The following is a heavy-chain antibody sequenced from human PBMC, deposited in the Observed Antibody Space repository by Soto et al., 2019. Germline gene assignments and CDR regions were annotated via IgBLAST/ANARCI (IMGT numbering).Heavy chain of an antibody. CDR3: AREFPYYVSSDRYLDY. CDR2: TYYRSRWYN. CDR1: GDSVSGNSAA. V-gene: IGHV6-1*01. D-gene: IGHD3-16*01. Sequence: PTLSLPCAMSGDSVSGNSAAWNWIRQSPSRGLEWLGRTYYRSRWYNDYAVSVKSRITVTPDTSKNQFSLHLNSVTPEDTAVYYXAREFPYYVSSDRYLDYWGQGALVTVSS. J-gene: IGHJ4*02.